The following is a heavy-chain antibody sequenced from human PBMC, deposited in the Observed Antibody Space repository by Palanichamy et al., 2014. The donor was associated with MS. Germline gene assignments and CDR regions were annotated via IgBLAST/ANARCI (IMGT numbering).Heavy chain of an antibody. CDR1: GFTVSSNY. CDR3: ARDLLGTVTEDY. CDR2: IYSGGST. Sequence: EVQLVESGGGLIQPGGSLRLSCAASGFTVSSNYMGWVRQAPGKGLEWVSVIYSGGSTYYADSVKGRFTISRDNSKNTLYLQMNSLRAEDTAVYYCARDLLGTVTEDYWGQGTLVTVSS. V-gene: IGHV3-53*01. D-gene: IGHD4-17*01. J-gene: IGHJ4*02.